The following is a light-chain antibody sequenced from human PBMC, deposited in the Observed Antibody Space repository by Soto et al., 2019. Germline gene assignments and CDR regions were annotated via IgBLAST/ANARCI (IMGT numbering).Light chain of an antibody. V-gene: IGLV2-14*01. Sequence: QSVLTQPASVSGSPGQSITISCAGTRDDIGAYDYVSWYQQHPGNAPKLLVYEVTNRPSGVSDRFSGSKSGNTASLTISGLQAEDEADYYCTSYTNSSAVVVVGG. CDR1: RDDIGAYDY. CDR2: EVT. J-gene: IGLJ7*01. CDR3: TSYTNSSAVVV.